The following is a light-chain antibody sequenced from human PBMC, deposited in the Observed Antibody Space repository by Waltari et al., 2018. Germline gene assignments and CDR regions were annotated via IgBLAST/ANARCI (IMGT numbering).Light chain of an antibody. V-gene: IGLV4-69*01. CDR2: VNSDGSH. J-gene: IGLJ3*02. CDR1: RGYSSPV. Sequence: LVLTQSPSASASLRASVKPTCTLSRGYSSPVIAWLRQQPGKGPRYLMKVNSDGSHRKGDDIPDRFSASKSGTECYLTISSLQSEDEADYYCQTGGHGTWVFGGGTKLTVL. CDR3: QTGGHGTWV.